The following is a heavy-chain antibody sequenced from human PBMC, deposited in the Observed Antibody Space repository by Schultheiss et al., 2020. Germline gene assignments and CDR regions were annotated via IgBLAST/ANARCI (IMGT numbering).Heavy chain of an antibody. Sequence: SQTLSLTCAVYGGSFSGYYWSWIRQPPGKGLEWIGEINHSGSTNYNPSLKSRVTISVDTSKNQFSLKLSSVTAADTAVYYCARDAVGIAAAGSIDYWGQGTLVTVSS. CDR3: ARDAVGIAAAGSIDY. CDR2: INHSGST. D-gene: IGHD6-13*01. V-gene: IGHV4-34*01. CDR1: GGSFSGYY. J-gene: IGHJ4*02.